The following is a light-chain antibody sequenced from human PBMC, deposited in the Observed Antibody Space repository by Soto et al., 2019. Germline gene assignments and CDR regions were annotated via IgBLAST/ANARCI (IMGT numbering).Light chain of an antibody. J-gene: IGLJ3*02. V-gene: IGLV1-44*01. Sequence: QSVLTQPPSASGTPGQRVTIAWSGSSSNIGSTTVKWYQQLPGTAPKLLIYNNHQRPSGVPDRFSGSTSGSSASLAISGLQSEDEADYYCAAWDDSLNGVVFGGGTKLTVL. CDR1: SSNIGSTT. CDR2: NNH. CDR3: AAWDDSLNGVV.